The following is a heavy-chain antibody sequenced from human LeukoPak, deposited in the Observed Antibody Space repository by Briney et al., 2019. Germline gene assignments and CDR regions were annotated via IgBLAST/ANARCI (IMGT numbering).Heavy chain of an antibody. CDR1: GFTFSDYY. CDR3: AREVGATTPDN. Sequence: GGSPRLSCAASGFTFSDYYMSWNRQALGKGLEWVSYISSSGSTIYYADSVKGRFTISRDNAKNSLYLQKNSLRAEDTAVYYCAREVGATTPDNWGQGTLVTVSS. D-gene: IGHD1-26*01. J-gene: IGHJ4*02. CDR2: ISSSGSTI. V-gene: IGHV3-11*04.